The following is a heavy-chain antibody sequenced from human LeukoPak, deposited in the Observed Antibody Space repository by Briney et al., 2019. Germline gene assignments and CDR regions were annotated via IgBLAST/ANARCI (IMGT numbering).Heavy chain of an antibody. J-gene: IGHJ2*01. CDR1: GFTVSSKY. CDR3: ARFLGVTTSWYFDL. D-gene: IGHD4-17*01. V-gene: IGHV3-53*01. CDR2: IYSGGSI. Sequence: GGSLRPSCAASGFTVSSKYMSWVRQAPGKGLEWVSVIYSGGSIYYADSVKGRFTISRDNSQNTLYLQMNSLRAEDTAVYYCARFLGVTTSWYFDLWGRGTLVTVSS.